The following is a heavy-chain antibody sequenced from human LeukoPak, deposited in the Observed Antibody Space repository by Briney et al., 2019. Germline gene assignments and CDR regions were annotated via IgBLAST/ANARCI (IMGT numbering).Heavy chain of an antibody. CDR3: ARERNYGSGRYYNVAFAD. Sequence: GGSLRLSCAASGFTFSDYHMHWVRQAPGKGLEWVSYITSSGSTIYYADSVKGRFTISRDNAKNTLYLQMNSLRAEDTAVYYCARERNYGSGRYYNVAFADLGQGTLVNVSS. V-gene: IGHV3-11*04. D-gene: IGHD3-10*01. J-gene: IGHJ4*02. CDR2: ITSSGSTI. CDR1: GFTFSDYH.